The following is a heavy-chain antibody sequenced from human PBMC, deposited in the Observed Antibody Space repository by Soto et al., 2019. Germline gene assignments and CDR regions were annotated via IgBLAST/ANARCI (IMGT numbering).Heavy chain of an antibody. Sequence: EVQLLESGGGLVQPGGSLRLSCAASGFTFSSYAMSWVRQAPGKGLEWVSAISGSGGSTYYTDSVKGRFTISRDNSKNTLYLQMNSLRAEDTAVYYCAKRGGITGTTLDYWGQGTLVTVSS. CDR2: ISGSGGST. CDR1: GFTFSSYA. J-gene: IGHJ4*02. V-gene: IGHV3-23*01. D-gene: IGHD1-7*01. CDR3: AKRGGITGTTLDY.